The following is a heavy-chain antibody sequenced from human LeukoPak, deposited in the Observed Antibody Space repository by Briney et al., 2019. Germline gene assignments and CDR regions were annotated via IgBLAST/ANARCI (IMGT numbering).Heavy chain of an antibody. CDR1: GYTFTGYY. D-gene: IGHD6-19*01. J-gene: IGHJ4*02. Sequence: ASVKVSCKASGYTFTGYYMHWVRQAPGQGLEWMGWINPNSGGTNYAQKFQGRVTMTRDTSISTAYMELSRLRSDDTAVYYCARVRIAVAGKYYFDYWGQGALVTVSS. CDR2: INPNSGGT. CDR3: ARVRIAVAGKYYFDY. V-gene: IGHV1-2*02.